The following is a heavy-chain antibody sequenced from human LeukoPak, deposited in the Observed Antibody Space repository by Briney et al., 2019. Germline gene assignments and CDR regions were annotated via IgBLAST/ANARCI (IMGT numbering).Heavy chain of an antibody. CDR1: GGSFGGYY. V-gene: IGHV4-34*01. CDR3: ARQAAVPGEEKFDY. CDR2: INHSGST. Sequence: SETLSLTCGVYGGSFGGYYWSWIRQPPGKGLEWSGEINHSGSTNYNPSLKSRVTISVDTSKNQFSLKLNSVTAADTAVYYCARQAAVPGEEKFDYWGQGTLVTVSS. J-gene: IGHJ4*02. D-gene: IGHD6-19*01.